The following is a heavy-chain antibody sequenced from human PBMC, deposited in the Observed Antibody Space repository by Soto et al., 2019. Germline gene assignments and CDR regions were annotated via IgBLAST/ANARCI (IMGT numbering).Heavy chain of an antibody. D-gene: IGHD3-10*01. CDR2: IIPILGTA. Sequence: SVKVSCKASGCTFSSYAISWVRQAPGQGLEWMGGIIPILGTANYAQKFQGRVTITADESTSTAYMELSSLRSEDTAVYYCARDPITMVRGVIIRDYYYYYGMDVWGQGTTVTVSS. J-gene: IGHJ6*02. CDR1: GCTFSSYA. CDR3: ARDPITMVRGVIIRDYYYYYGMDV. V-gene: IGHV1-69*13.